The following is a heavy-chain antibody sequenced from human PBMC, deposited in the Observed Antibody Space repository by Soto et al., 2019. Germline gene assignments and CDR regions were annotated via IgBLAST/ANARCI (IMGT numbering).Heavy chain of an antibody. CDR1: GGSISIYF. J-gene: IGHJ4*02. CDR2: IYASGDT. V-gene: IGHV4-4*07. D-gene: IGHD6-19*01. Sequence: SETLALTCSVSGGSISIYFWTWIRQPAGKGLEWIGRIYASGDTNYNPSLKSRVTMSVDTSKNQFSLMLTSVTAADTAIYYCAREDVTVAGFDYWGQGALVTVSS. CDR3: AREDVTVAGFDY.